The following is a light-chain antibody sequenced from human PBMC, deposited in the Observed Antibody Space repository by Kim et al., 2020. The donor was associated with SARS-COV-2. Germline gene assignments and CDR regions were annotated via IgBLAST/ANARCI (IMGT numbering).Light chain of an antibody. CDR2: DAF. J-gene: IGKJ4*01. CDR3: QQHYIYPLT. V-gene: IGKV1-8*01. CDR1: QDISNS. Sequence: SESTGDRVTITCRASQDISNSLAWYQQKPGKAPELLIYDAFTLQSGVSPRFSGSRSGTDFTLTISSLQSEDFATYYCQQHYIYPLTFGGGTKLEI.